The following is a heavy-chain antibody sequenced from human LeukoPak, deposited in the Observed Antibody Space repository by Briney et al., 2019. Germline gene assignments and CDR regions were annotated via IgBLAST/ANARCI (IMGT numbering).Heavy chain of an antibody. CDR2: IYHSGST. Sequence: SETLSLTCTVSGGSISSYYWSWIRQPPGKGLEWIGSIYHSGSTYYNPSLKSRVTISVDTSKNQFSLKLSSVAAADTAVYYCARVGIAAAGAFDYWGQGTLVTVSS. V-gene: IGHV4-59*01. J-gene: IGHJ4*02. D-gene: IGHD6-13*01. CDR3: ARVGIAAAGAFDY. CDR1: GGSISSYY.